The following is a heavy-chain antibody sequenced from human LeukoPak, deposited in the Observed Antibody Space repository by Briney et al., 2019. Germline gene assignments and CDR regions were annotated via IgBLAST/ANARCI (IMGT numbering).Heavy chain of an antibody. J-gene: IGHJ4*01. CDR1: GFTIDSFY. D-gene: IGHD2-15*01. V-gene: IGHV3-7*01. CDR2: IDEAGKDR. Sequence: PGGSPRLSCVASGFTIDSFYMRWVRQAPGKGLEWVANIDEAGKDRYYADSVKGRFTISRDNTKNSVFLDMTSLRVEDTATDFCARASPGVVFNYFDYWGQGALVPVSS. CDR3: ARASPGVVFNYFDY.